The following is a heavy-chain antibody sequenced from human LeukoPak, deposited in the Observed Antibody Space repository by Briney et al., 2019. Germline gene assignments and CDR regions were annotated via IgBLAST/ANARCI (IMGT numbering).Heavy chain of an antibody. CDR1: GGSISSGGYS. CDR2: IYHSGST. D-gene: IGHD3-10*01. V-gene: IGHV4-30-2*01. J-gene: IGHJ4*02. CDR3: ARRIPRYYGSGSPSHYFDY. Sequence: SQTLSLTCAVSGGSISSGGYSWSWIRQPPGKGLEWIGYIYHSGSTYYNPSLKSRVTISVDRSKNQFSLKLSSVTAADTAVYYCARRIPRYYGSGSPSHYFDYWGQGTLVTVSS.